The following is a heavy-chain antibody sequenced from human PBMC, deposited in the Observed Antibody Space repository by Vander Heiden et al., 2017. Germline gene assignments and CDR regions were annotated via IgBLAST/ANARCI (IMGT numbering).Heavy chain of an antibody. CDR1: GYTFTGYY. CDR3: ARVVRGVISENFKWGNWFDP. D-gene: IGHD3-10*01. CDR2: INPNSGGT. Sequence: QVQLVQSGAAVKKPGASVTVSCKASGYTFTGYYMTGVRQAPGQGLEWMGWINPNSGGTNYAQKFQGRVTMTRDTSISTAYMELSRLRSDDTAVYYCARVVRGVISENFKWGNWFDPWGQGTLVTVSS. V-gene: IGHV1-2*02. J-gene: IGHJ5*02.